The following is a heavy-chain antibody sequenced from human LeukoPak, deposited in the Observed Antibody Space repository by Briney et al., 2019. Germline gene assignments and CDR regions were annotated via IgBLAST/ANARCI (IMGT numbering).Heavy chain of an antibody. V-gene: IGHV4-39*01. J-gene: IGHJ4*02. CDR3: ARHTPFWSGYSYYFDY. CDR1: GGSMSSSSYY. Sequence: SETPSLTCTVSGGSMSSSSYYWGWIRQPPGKGLEGIGSVFYSGSTYYNPSLKSRVTISVDTSKNQFSLKLSSVTAADTAVYYCARHTPFWSGYSYYFDYWGQGTLVTVSS. CDR2: VFYSGST. D-gene: IGHD3-3*01.